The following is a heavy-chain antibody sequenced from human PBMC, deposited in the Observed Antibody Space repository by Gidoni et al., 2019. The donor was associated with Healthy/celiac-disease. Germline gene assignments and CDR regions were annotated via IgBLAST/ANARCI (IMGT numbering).Heavy chain of an antibody. Sequence: QVQLVPSGAEVTKPGASVKVSCKASGYTFPSHYTHWVRQAPGQGLEWMGIINPSGGSTSYAQKFQGRVNMTRDTSTSTVYMELSSLRSEDTAVYYCAREYGAVAGTRLCYYYGMDVWGQGTTVTVSS. J-gene: IGHJ6*02. CDR3: AREYGAVAGTRLCYYYGMDV. V-gene: IGHV1-46*01. D-gene: IGHD6-19*01. CDR2: INPSGGST. CDR1: GYTFPSHY.